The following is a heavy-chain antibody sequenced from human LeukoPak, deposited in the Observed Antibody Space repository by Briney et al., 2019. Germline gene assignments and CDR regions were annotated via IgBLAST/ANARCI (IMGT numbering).Heavy chain of an antibody. D-gene: IGHD1-1*01. CDR1: GGSISSYY. CDR3: ARSRVTGTTFFDY. V-gene: IGHV4-59*01. Sequence: SETLSLTCSVSGGSISSYYWSWIRQPPGKRLEWIGYISDSGSTNYNPSLTSRVTISVDTSENHFSLKLSSVTAADTAVYYCARSRVTGTTFFDYWGQGTLVTVSS. J-gene: IGHJ4*02. CDR2: ISDSGST.